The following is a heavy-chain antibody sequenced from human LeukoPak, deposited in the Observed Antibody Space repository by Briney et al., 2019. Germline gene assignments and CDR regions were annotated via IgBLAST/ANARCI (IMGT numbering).Heavy chain of an antibody. CDR2: INHTGST. CDR3: ARTTEGGYTYDYFYYYYMDV. CDR1: GESFTTFY. D-gene: IGHD5-18*01. Sequence: SETLSLTFAVYGESFTTFYWGWIRQTPGRGLEWIGEINHTGSTNYNPSLKSRVTISVDSSKNQFSLKLSSVTAADTAVYYCARTTEGGYTYDYFYYYYMDVWGKGTTVTISS. J-gene: IGHJ6*03. V-gene: IGHV4-34*01.